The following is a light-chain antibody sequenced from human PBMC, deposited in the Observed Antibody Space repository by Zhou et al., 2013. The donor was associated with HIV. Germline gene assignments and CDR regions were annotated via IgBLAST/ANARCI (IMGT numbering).Light chain of an antibody. V-gene: IGKV3-11*01. CDR2: DAS. Sequence: ETVLTQSPATVSLSPGERATLSCRASQSVSSYLAWYQQKPGQAPRLLIYDASNRATGIPARLSGSGSGTDFTLTISSLEPEDFAVHYCQQRSSWPLTFGGGPKVEIK. CDR3: QQRSSWPLT. CDR1: QSVSSY. J-gene: IGKJ4*01.